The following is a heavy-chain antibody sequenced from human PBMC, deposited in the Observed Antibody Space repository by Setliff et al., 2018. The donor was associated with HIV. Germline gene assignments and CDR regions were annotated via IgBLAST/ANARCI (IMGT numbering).Heavy chain of an antibody. D-gene: IGHD5-12*01. CDR2: IYYSGST. J-gene: IGHJ6*03. V-gene: IGHV4-31*03. Sequence: SETLSLTCTVSGGSISSGGYYWSWIRQHPGKGLEWIGYIYYSGSTYYNPSLKSRVTISIDTSKNQFSLKLSSVTAADTAVYYCARGLVVVTDSDYDTNYYYYYHMDVWGKGTTVTVSS. CDR3: ARGLVVVTDSDYDTNYYYYYHMDV. CDR1: GGSISSGGYY.